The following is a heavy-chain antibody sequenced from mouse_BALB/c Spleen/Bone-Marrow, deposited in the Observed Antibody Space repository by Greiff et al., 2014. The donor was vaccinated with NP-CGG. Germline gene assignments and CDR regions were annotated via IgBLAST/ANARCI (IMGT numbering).Heavy chain of an antibody. D-gene: IGHD4-1*01. J-gene: IGHJ2*01. Sequence: QVQLQQSGSVLGRAGASVKLSCKASCYTFTHSWVPWGEERAGQGLEWIGEIHPNSGNTNYNEKFKGKATLTVDTSSSTAYVDLSSLTSEDSAVYYCARSGFDYWGQGTTLTVSS. CDR2: IHPNSGNT. CDR3: ARSGFDY. V-gene: IGHV1S130*01. CDR1: CYTFTHSW.